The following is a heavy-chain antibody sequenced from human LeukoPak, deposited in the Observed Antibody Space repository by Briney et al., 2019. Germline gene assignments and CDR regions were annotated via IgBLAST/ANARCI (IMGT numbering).Heavy chain of an antibody. CDR3: ARHQWLGPFDS. CDR1: GGSISSSSYH. D-gene: IGHD6-19*01. Sequence: KSSETLSLTCTVSGGSISSSSYHWGWIRLPPGEGLEWIGSIYFSGSTYYSPSLKSRVTISVDPSTNQFSLKLSSVTAADTAVYFCARHQWLGPFDSWGQGTLVTVSS. CDR2: IYFSGST. J-gene: IGHJ4*02. V-gene: IGHV4-39*01.